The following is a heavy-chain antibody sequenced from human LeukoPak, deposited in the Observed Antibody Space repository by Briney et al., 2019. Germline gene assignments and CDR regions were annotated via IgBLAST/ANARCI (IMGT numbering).Heavy chain of an antibody. Sequence: SETLSLTCTVSGGSISSYYWSWIRQPPGKGLEWIGYIYYSGSTNYNPSLKSRVAISVDTSKNQFSLKLSSVTAADTAVYYCARGLCRSSHYDFWSGYSCPNWFDPWGQGTLVTVSS. CDR1: GGSISSYY. CDR2: IYYSGST. CDR3: ARGLCRSSHYDFWSGYSCPNWFDP. D-gene: IGHD3-3*01. V-gene: IGHV4-59*12. J-gene: IGHJ5*02.